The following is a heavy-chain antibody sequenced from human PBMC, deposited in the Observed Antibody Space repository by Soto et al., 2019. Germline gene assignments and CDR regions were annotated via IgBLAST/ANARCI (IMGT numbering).Heavy chain of an antibody. Sequence: QVQLVQSGAEVKKPGASVKVSCKASGYTFTSYGISWVRQAPGQGLEWMGWISAYNGNTNYAQKLQGRVTMTTDTTTSTAYMERRSLRSDDTAVYYCASRNELSGSYGPGPHYNWFDPWGQGTLVTVSS. CDR3: ASRNELSGSYGPGPHYNWFDP. V-gene: IGHV1-18*01. J-gene: IGHJ5*02. CDR1: GYTFTSYG. D-gene: IGHD1-26*01. CDR2: ISAYNGNT.